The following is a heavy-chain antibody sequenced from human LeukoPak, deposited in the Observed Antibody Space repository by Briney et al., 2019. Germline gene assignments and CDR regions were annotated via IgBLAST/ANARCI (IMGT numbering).Heavy chain of an antibody. CDR2: INHSGST. J-gene: IGHJ4*02. V-gene: IGHV4-34*01. CDR1: GGSFSGYY. D-gene: IGHD2-2*01. Sequence: PSETLSLTCAVYGGSFSGYYWSWIRQPPGKGLEWIGEINHSGSTNYNPSLKSRVTISVDTSKNQFSLKLSSVTAADTAVYYCARRVCSSTSCSFDYWGQGTLVTVSS. CDR3: ARRVCSSTSCSFDY.